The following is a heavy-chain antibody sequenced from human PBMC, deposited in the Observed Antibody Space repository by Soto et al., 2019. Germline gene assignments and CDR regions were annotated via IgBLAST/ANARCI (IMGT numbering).Heavy chain of an antibody. CDR2: TYYRSKWYN. CDR3: AREVAGGSYSNYPGGPFDY. V-gene: IGHV6-1*01. J-gene: IGHJ4*02. CDR1: WASFSSNIAA. Sequence: SQTLSLTCAISWASFSSNIAACNCIRQSPSRGLEWLGRTYYRSKWYNDYAVSVKSRITINPDTSKNQFSLQLNSVTPEDTAVYYCAREVAGGSYSNYPGGPFDYCGQGTLVTVSS. D-gene: IGHD4-4*01.